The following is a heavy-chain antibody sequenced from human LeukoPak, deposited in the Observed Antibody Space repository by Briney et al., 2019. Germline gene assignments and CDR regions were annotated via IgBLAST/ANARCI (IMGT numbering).Heavy chain of an antibody. V-gene: IGHV3-30*02. CDR2: IEKDGNTK. J-gene: IGHJ4*02. CDR1: GFTFSSYG. CDR3: TKARDFWTRRFFDY. Sequence: GGSLRLSCAASGFTFSSYGMHWVRQAPGKGLEWVAFIEKDGNTKYYTDSVRGRFAISRDNSKNTLYLQMSSLRTEDTAMFYCTKARDFWTRRFFDYWGQGTLVTVIS. D-gene: IGHD3/OR15-3a*01.